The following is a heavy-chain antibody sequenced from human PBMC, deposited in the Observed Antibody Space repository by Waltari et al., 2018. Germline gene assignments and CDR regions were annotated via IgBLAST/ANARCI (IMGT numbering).Heavy chain of an antibody. V-gene: IGHV3-48*03. J-gene: IGHJ4*02. D-gene: IGHD6-13*01. CDR1: GFTFSSYE. CDR3: ARFPSSTIPGGY. Sequence: EVQLVESGGGLVQPGGSLRLSCAASGFTFSSYEMNWVRQAPGKGLDWVSYISSSGSTIYYADSVKCRFTISRDNAKNSLYLQMNSLRAEDTAVYYCARFPSSTIPGGYWGQGTLVTVSS. CDR2: ISSSGSTI.